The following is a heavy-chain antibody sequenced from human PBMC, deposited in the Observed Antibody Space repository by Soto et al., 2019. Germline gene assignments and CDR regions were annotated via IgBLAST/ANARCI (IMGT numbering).Heavy chain of an antibody. J-gene: IGHJ4*02. CDR3: ARLVYDTRLNYMYFDF. Sequence: SYTLSLTCAFSGVSISSGNWCTWVRQSPQRGLEYIGEIFHDGTANYYPSFERRVAISVDTSKNQFSLKLTSVTAADTAIYFCARLVYDTRLNYMYFDFWGQGTLVTVSS. CDR2: IFHDGTA. V-gene: IGHV4-4*02. CDR1: GVSISSGNW. D-gene: IGHD3-10*01.